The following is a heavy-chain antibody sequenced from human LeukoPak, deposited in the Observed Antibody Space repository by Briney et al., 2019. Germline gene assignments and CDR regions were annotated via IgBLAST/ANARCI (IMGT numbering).Heavy chain of an antibody. CDR2: INHSGST. CDR3: ARESGGSRGYSCGFDY. D-gene: IGHD5-18*01. Sequence: SETLSLTCAVYGGSFSGYYWSWIRQPPGKGLEWIGEINHSGSTNYNPSLKSRVTISVDTSKNQFSLKLSSVTAADTAVYYCARESGGSRGYSCGFDYWGQGTLVTVSS. V-gene: IGHV4-34*01. J-gene: IGHJ4*02. CDR1: GGSFSGYY.